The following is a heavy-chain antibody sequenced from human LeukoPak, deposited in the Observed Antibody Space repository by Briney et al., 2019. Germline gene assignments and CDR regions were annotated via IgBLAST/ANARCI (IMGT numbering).Heavy chain of an antibody. CDR3: ARESGIAAALDL. CDR2: LSGSGAGT. V-gene: IGHV3-23*01. D-gene: IGHD6-13*01. J-gene: IGHJ5*02. CDR1: GFTFSDYA. Sequence: GGSLRLSCAASGFTFSDYALGWVRQAPGRGLEWVATLSGSGAGTYYSDSVQGRFTISRDNAKNTLYLQMNSLRAEDTAVYYCARESGIAAALDLWGQGTLVTVSS.